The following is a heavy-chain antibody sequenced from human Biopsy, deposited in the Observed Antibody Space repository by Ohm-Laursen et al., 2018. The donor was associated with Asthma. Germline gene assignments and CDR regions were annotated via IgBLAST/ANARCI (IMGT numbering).Heavy chain of an antibody. D-gene: IGHD6-6*01. V-gene: IGHV4-39*02. CDR1: GDAMSTSGSY. J-gene: IGHJ2*01. CDR2: IYYSDRT. Sequence: TLSLTCIVSGDAMSTSGSYWGWIRQSPGKGLEWIGSIYYSDRTYYNPSLESRVTISADTSKNHFSLKVTSVTAAGTAVYYCARAVSSSSYWYFDLWGRGDLVTVSS. CDR3: ARAVSSSSYWYFDL.